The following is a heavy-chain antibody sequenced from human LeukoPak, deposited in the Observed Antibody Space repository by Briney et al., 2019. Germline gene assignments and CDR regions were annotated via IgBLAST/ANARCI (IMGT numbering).Heavy chain of an antibody. D-gene: IGHD5-24*01. Sequence: SETLSLTCTVSGGSISTHYWIWIRQPPGKGLEWLGYIHHSGSTNYSPSLKSRVTISVDTSKNQFSLKLSSVTAADTAVYYCARRVDGYNFASFDYWGQGTLVTVSS. CDR2: IHHSGST. CDR1: GGSISTHY. V-gene: IGHV4-59*11. J-gene: IGHJ4*02. CDR3: ARRVDGYNFASFDY.